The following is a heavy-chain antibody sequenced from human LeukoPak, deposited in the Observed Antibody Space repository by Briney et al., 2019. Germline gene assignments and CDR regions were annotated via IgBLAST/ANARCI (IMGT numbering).Heavy chain of an antibody. J-gene: IGHJ6*03. CDR3: ARDGIAAAGTYYYYYYMDV. D-gene: IGHD6-13*01. CDR1: GYTFTSYG. V-gene: IGHV1-18*01. CDR2: ISAYNGNT. Sequence: ASVTVSCKASGYTFTSYGISWVRQAPGQGLEWMGWISAYNGNTNYAQKLQGRVTMTTDTSTSTAYMELRSLRSDDTAVYYCARDGIAAAGTYYYYYYMDVWGKGTTVTVSS.